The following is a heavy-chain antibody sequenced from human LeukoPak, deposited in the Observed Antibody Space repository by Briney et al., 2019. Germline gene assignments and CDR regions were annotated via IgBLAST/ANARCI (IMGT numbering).Heavy chain of an antibody. CDR3: TNREGRKAFDY. J-gene: IGHJ4*02. V-gene: IGHV3-11*01. CDR1: GFTFSDYY. Sequence: GGSLRLSCAASGFTFSDYYMTWIRQAPGKGLEWVSYISSSGSTTYYAESVKGRFTISRDNAKNSLFLQMNSLRAEDTAVYYCTNREGRKAFDYRGQGTRVTVSS. CDR2: ISSSGSTT.